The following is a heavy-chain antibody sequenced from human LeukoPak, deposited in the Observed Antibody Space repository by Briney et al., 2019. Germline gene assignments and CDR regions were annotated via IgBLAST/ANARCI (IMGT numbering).Heavy chain of an antibody. CDR3: ARGLYSSSEFDY. CDR2: IYHSGST. Sequence: SETLSLTCAVSGGSISSSNWWSWVRQPPGKGLEWIGEIYHSGSTNYNPSLKSRVTISVDTSKNQFSLKLSSVTAADTAVYYCARGLYSSSEFDYWGQGTLVTVSS. D-gene: IGHD6-13*01. V-gene: IGHV4-4*02. CDR1: GGSISSSNW. J-gene: IGHJ4*02.